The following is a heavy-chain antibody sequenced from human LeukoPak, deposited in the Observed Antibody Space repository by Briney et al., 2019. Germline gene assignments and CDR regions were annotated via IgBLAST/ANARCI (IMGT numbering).Heavy chain of an antibody. CDR1: GFTFSDYY. D-gene: IGHD4-17*01. V-gene: IGHV3-11*06. J-gene: IGHJ3*02. CDR3: ARVWSTVTPSAFDI. CDR2: ISSSSTYT. Sequence: GGSLRLSCAASGFTFSDYYMSWIRQAPGKGVEWVSHISSSSTYTNYADSVKGRFTISRDNARNSLYLQMNSLRAEDTAVYYCARVWSTVTPSAFDIWGQGTMVTVSS.